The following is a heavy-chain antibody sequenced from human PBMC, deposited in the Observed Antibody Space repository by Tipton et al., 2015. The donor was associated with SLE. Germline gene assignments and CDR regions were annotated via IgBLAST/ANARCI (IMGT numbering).Heavy chain of an antibody. CDR3: ARDCSGGSCYSDAFDI. CDR1: GGSISSHY. V-gene: IGHV4-59*11. CDR2: IYYSGST. D-gene: IGHD2-15*01. Sequence: TLSLTCTVSGGSISSHYWSWIRQPPGKGLEWIGYIYYSGSTNYNPSLKSRVTISVDTSKNQFSLKLSSVTAADTAVYYCARDCSGGSCYSDAFDIWGQGTMVTVSS. J-gene: IGHJ3*02.